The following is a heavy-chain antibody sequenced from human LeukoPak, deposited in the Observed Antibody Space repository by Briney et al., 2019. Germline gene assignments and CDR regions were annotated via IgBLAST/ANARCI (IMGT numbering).Heavy chain of an antibody. CDR2: ISGSGANT. J-gene: IGHJ4*02. V-gene: IGHV3-23*01. D-gene: IGHD2-21*01. Sequence: GGSLRLSCAASGLTFSNYAMSWVRQAPGKGLEWVSGISGSGANTYHADSVKGRFTISRDNSKNTLYVQMNSLRAEDTAVYYCATEKGDSPDYWGQGTLVTVSS. CDR1: GLTFSNYA. CDR3: ATEKGDSPDY.